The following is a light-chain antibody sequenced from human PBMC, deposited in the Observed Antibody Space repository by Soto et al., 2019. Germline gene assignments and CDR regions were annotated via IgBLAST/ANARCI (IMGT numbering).Light chain of an antibody. CDR3: QSYDSSLSGAV. CDR2: GNS. Sequence: QSVLTQPPSVSGAPGQRVTISCTGSSSNIGAGSDVHWYQQLPGTAPQLLIYGNSKRPSVVPDRFSGSKSGTSASLTITGLQAEDDADYYGQSYDSSLSGAVFGGGTKLTVL. J-gene: IGLJ2*01. CDR1: SSNIGAGSD. V-gene: IGLV1-40*01.